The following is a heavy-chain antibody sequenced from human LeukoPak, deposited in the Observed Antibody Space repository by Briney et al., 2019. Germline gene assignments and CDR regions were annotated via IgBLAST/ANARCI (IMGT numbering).Heavy chain of an antibody. Sequence: GGSLRLSCAASGFTFSTYWMTWVRQAPGKGLELLGNIKHYGSEKYYVDSVHRRCTISRDNAKNTLYLQMNSLRPEDTATYYCAKDGHCPDSECGCQIAVAGYVDYWGQGALVTVSS. CDR1: GFTFSTYW. D-gene: IGHD2-8*01. CDR2: IKHYGSEK. CDR3: AKDGHCPDSECGCQIAVAGYVDY. V-gene: IGHV3-7*05. J-gene: IGHJ4*02.